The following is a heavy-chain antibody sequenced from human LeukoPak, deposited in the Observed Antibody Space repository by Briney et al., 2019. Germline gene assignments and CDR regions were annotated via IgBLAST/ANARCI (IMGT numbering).Heavy chain of an antibody. CDR2: IYHSGST. D-gene: IGHD3-22*01. CDR3: AILPSYYDSSGPYPDAFDI. CDR1: GGSISSSNW. V-gene: IGHV4-4*02. Sequence: SETLSLTCAVSGGSISSSNWWSWVRQPPGKGLEWIGEIYHSGSTNYNPSLKSRVTISVDKSKNQFSLKLSSVTAADTAVYYCAILPSYYDSSGPYPDAFDIWGQGTMVTVSS. J-gene: IGHJ3*02.